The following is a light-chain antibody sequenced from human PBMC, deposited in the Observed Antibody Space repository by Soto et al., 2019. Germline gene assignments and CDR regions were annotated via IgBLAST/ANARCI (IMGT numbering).Light chain of an antibody. J-gene: IGKJ1*01. CDR3: QQYNSYSTWT. Sequence: DIQLTQSPSTLSAYVGARDTITCRASQSISSWLAWYQQKPGKAPKLLIYDASSMESGVPSRFSGSGSGTEFTLTISSLKPDDFATYYCQQYNSYSTWTFGQGTKVDIK. V-gene: IGKV1-5*01. CDR2: DAS. CDR1: QSISSW.